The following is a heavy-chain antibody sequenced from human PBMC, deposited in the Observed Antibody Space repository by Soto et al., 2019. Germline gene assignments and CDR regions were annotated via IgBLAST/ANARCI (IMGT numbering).Heavy chain of an antibody. CDR3: AHRQRPKLRYFDWPTRTRDNWFDP. CDR1: GFSLSTSGVG. J-gene: IGHJ5*02. V-gene: IGHV2-5*01. D-gene: IGHD3-9*01. Sequence: SGPTLVNPTQTLTLTCTFSGFSLSTSGVGVGWIRQPPGKALEWLALIYWNDDKRYSPSLKSRLTITKDTSKNQVVLTMTNMDPVDTATYYCAHRQRPKLRYFDWPTRTRDNWFDPWGQGTLVTVSS. CDR2: IYWNDDK.